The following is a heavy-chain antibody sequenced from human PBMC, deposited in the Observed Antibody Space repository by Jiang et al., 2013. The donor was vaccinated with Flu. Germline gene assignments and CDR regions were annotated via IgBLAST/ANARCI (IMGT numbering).Heavy chain of an antibody. V-gene: IGHV3-21*01. Sequence: VQLVESGGGLVKPGGSLRLSCAASGFTFSTYSMNWVRQAPGKGLEWVSSISSSSSYIYYGDSVKGRFTISRDNAKNSLYLQMNSLRAEDTAVYYCARDLNWNYGSFDYWGQGTLVTVSS. CDR2: ISSSSSYI. CDR3: ARDLNWNYGSFDY. J-gene: IGHJ4*02. CDR1: GFTFSTYS. D-gene: IGHD1-7*01.